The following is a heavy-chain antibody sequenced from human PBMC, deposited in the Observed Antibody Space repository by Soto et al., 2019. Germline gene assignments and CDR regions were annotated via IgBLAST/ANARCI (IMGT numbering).Heavy chain of an antibody. Sequence: GGSLRLSCAASGFTFDDYAMHWVRQAPGKGLEWVSGISWNSGSIGYADSVKGRFTISRDNAKNSLYLQMNSLRAEDTALYYCAKDRVAAAGAGYYYYGMDVWGQGTTVTVSS. V-gene: IGHV3-9*01. CDR2: ISWNSGSI. CDR3: AKDRVAAAGAGYYYYGMDV. J-gene: IGHJ6*02. D-gene: IGHD6-13*01. CDR1: GFTFDDYA.